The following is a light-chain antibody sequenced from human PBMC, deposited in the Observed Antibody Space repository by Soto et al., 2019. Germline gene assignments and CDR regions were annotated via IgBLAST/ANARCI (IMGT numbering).Light chain of an antibody. Sequence: EIVLTQSPGTLSLSPGERATLSCRASQSVSNNYLAWYQQKPGQAPRLLIYVASSRATGIPDRFSGSGSGTDFTLTISRLEPEDFAVYYCQQYGSSPPITFGQGTRLEIK. CDR1: QSVSNNY. J-gene: IGKJ5*01. CDR2: VAS. CDR3: QQYGSSPPIT. V-gene: IGKV3-20*01.